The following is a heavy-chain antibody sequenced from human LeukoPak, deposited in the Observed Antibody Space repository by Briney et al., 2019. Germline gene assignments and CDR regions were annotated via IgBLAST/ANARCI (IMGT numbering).Heavy chain of an antibody. CDR2: INSDGSST. CDR3: ARDSGDSYGYYFDY. CDR1: GFTFSSYW. V-gene: IGHV3-74*01. Sequence: GGSLRLSCAASGFTFSSYWMHWVRQAPGKGLVWVSRINSDGSSTSYADSVKGRFTISRDNAKNTLYLRMNSLRAEDTAVYYCARDSGDSYGYYFDYWGQGTLVTVSS. D-gene: IGHD5-18*01. J-gene: IGHJ4*02.